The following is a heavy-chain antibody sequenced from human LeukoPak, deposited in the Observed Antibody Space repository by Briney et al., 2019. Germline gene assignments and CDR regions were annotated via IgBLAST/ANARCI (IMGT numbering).Heavy chain of an antibody. CDR2: ISYHGSNK. V-gene: IGHV3-30-3*01. CDR1: GFTFSSYA. CDR3: ARDWYLDY. Sequence: GGSLRLSCAASGFTFSSYAMHWVRQAPGKGLEWVSVISYHGSNKYYADSVKGRFTISRDNSKNTLYLQINSLRAEDTAVYFCARDWYLDYWGQGTLVTVSS. D-gene: IGHD1-14*01. J-gene: IGHJ4*02.